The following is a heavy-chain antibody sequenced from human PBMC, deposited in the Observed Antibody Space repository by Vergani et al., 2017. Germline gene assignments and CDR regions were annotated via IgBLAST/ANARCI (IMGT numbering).Heavy chain of an antibody. V-gene: IGHV4-38-2*02. Sequence: QVQLQQSGPGLVKPSETLSLTCSVSGYSISSGYYWGWVRQSPGKGLEWIASIYHTGSTYYNPSLESRVTISVDTSKNQFSLNVTSVSAADTAVYYCARAVDTAMVLDYWGQGTLVTVSS. CDR2: IYHTGST. CDR1: GYSISSGYY. D-gene: IGHD5-18*01. J-gene: IGHJ4*02. CDR3: ARAVDTAMVLDY.